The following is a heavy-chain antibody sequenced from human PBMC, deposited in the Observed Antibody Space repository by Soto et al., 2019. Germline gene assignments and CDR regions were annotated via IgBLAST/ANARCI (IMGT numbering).Heavy chain of an antibody. Sequence: LRLSCAASGFTVSSNYMSWVRQAPGKGLEWVSVIYNAGSTYYADSVKGRFTISRDNSKKTLYLQMNSLRAEDTAVYYCARDSPLTSGMVHWGQGTLVTVSS. CDR3: ARDSPLTSGMVH. D-gene: IGHD3-10*01. CDR1: GFTVSSNY. CDR2: IYNAGST. J-gene: IGHJ4*02. V-gene: IGHV3-53*01.